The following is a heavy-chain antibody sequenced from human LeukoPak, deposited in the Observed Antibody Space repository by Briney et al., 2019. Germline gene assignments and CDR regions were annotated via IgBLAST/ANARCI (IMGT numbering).Heavy chain of an antibody. CDR2: ITTSSRYV. Sequence: PGGSLRLSCEASGFSFSTYNMNWVRQAPGQRLEWISSITTSSRYVFYADSVRGRFTISRDNTKNSLYLQMNSLRAEDTAVYYCAKDREPEAGYYYMDVWGKGTTVTVSS. CDR1: GFSFSTYN. V-gene: IGHV3-21*01. D-gene: IGHD1-14*01. J-gene: IGHJ6*03. CDR3: AKDREPEAGYYYMDV.